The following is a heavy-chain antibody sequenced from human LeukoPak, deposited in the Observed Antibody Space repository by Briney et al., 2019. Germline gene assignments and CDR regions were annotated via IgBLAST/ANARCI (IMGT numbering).Heavy chain of an antibody. Sequence: GGSLRLSCAASGFTFRRYAMQWARQAPGKGVEWVAVISYDGSNKYYADFVKGRFAISRDNSKNTVNLQMNRLSAEDTAVYYCARDFGPAAGLDYWGQGTLVTVSS. J-gene: IGHJ4*02. V-gene: IGHV3-30*09. CDR3: ARDFGPAAGLDY. D-gene: IGHD6-13*01. CDR2: ISYDGSNK. CDR1: GFTFRRYA.